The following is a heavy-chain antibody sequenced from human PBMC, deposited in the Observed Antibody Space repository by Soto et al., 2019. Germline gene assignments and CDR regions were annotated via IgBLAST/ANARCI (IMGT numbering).Heavy chain of an antibody. D-gene: IGHD2-8*02. CDR2: IIPIFHTT. V-gene: IGHV1-69*01. Sequence: QVRLVQSGAEVKNFGSSLKVSCKASGGTFNTYGLNWVRQAPGQGLEWMGGIIPIFHTTNYAQKFRDRVTIIADDSTTTAYMELNGLRSEDAAMYYCATWAGVLTTPDFMGPYDYRGQGTLVTVSS. CDR1: GGTFNTYG. J-gene: IGHJ4*02. CDR3: ATWAGVLTTPDFMGPYDY.